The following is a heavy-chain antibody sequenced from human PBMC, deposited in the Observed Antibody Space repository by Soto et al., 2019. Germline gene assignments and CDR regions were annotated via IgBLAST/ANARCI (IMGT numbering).Heavy chain of an antibody. CDR1: GFTFSSYA. Sequence: GGSLRLSCAASGFTFSSYAMSWVRQAPGKGLEWVSAISGGGGSTYYVDSVKGRFTISRDNSKNTLYLQMNSLRAEDTAVYYCAKLTSRYDVWSGYYIDYWGQGTLVTVSS. V-gene: IGHV3-23*01. D-gene: IGHD3-3*01. CDR2: ISGGGGST. J-gene: IGHJ4*02. CDR3: AKLTSRYDVWSGYYIDY.